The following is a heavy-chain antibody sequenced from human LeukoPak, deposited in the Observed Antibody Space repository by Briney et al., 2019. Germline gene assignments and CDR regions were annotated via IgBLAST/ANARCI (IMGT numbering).Heavy chain of an antibody. D-gene: IGHD3-22*01. V-gene: IGHV1-69*04. Sequence: ASVKVSCKASGGTFSSYAISWVRQAPGQGLEWMGRIIPILGIANYAQKFQCRVTITADKSTSTAYMELSSLRSEDTAVYYCARRSDRSYYYYGMDVWGQGTTVTVSS. J-gene: IGHJ6*02. CDR2: IIPILGIA. CDR1: GGTFSSYA. CDR3: ARRSDRSYYYYGMDV.